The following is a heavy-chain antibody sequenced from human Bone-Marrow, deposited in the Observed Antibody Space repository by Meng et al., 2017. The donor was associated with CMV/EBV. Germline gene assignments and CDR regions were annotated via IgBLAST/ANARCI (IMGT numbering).Heavy chain of an antibody. J-gene: IGHJ6*02. CDR2: INPSGGST. CDR3: ARVGSGWYYFGIPYYYYGMDV. CDR1: GYTFTSYY. Sequence: ASVKVSCKASGYTFTSYYMRWVRQAPGQGLEWMGIINPSGGSTSYAQKFQGRVTMTRDTSTSTVYMELSSLRSEDTAVYYCARVGSGWYYFGIPYYYYGMDVWGQGTTVTVSS. V-gene: IGHV1-46*01. D-gene: IGHD6-19*01.